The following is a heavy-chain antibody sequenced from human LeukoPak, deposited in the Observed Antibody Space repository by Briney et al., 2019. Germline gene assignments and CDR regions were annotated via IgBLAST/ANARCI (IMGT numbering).Heavy chain of an antibody. CDR3: ARGYQYCSSTSCYRSRAIDY. CDR2: IYPGDSDT. CDR1: GYSFTSYW. D-gene: IGHD2-2*01. V-gene: IGHV5-51*01. J-gene: IGHJ4*02. Sequence: GESLQISCKGSGYSFTSYWIGWVRQMPGKGLEWMGIIYPGDSDTRYSPSFQGQVTISADKSISTAYLQWSSLKASDTAMYYCARGYQYCSSTSCYRSRAIDYWGQGTLVTASS.